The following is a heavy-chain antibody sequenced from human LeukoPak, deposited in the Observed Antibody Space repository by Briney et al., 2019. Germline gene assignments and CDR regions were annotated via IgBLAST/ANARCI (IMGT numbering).Heavy chain of an antibody. V-gene: IGHV4-4*07. J-gene: IGHJ6*03. CDR1: GGSISSYY. CDR2: IYTSGST. D-gene: IGHD3-10*01. CDR3: ARSVRGAMSGYYYYMDV. Sequence: SETLSLTCTVSGGSISSYYWSWIRQPAGKGLEWIGHIYTSGSTKYNPSLKGRVTMSVDTSKNQFSLNLSSVTAADTAVYYCARSVRGAMSGYYYYMDVWGKGTTVTISS.